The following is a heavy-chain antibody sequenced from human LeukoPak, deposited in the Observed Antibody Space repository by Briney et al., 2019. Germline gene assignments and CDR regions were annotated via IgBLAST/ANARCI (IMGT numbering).Heavy chain of an antibody. CDR3: AKGGSPSLNWFNS. J-gene: IGHJ5*01. V-gene: IGHV3-30*02. D-gene: IGHD2-15*01. CDR2: IRNDGSYE. Sequence: GGSLRLSCAASGFTLSTYGMHWVRQAPGKGLGGVAFIRNDGSYEYYPDSVKGRFTISRDNSRNALFLQMNSLRAEDTAVYYCAKGGSPSLNWFNSWGQGTLVAVSS. CDR1: GFTLSTYG.